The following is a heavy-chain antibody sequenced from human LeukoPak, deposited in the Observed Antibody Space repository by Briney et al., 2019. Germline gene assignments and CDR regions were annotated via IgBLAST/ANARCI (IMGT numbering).Heavy chain of an antibody. CDR2: IRYDGSNK. CDR1: GFTFSSYG. Sequence: GGSLRLSCAASGFTFSSYGMHWVRQAPGKGLEWVAFIRYDGSNKYYADSVKGRFTISRDNSKNTLYLQMNSLRAEDTAVYYCAKPGRSWFGELLQSYYYYMDVWGKGTTVTISS. D-gene: IGHD3-10*01. J-gene: IGHJ6*03. CDR3: AKPGRSWFGELLQSYYYYMDV. V-gene: IGHV3-30*02.